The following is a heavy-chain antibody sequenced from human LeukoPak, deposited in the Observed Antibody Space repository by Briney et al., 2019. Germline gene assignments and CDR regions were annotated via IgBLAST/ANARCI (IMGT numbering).Heavy chain of an antibody. CDR2: IYANNGGT. J-gene: IGHJ5*02. CDR1: GGSISGHH. D-gene: IGHD3-22*01. V-gene: IGHV4-59*11. CDR3: ARLNTMKPSGWFDP. Sequence: SETLSLTCTVPGGSISGHHWSWIRQPPGKGLEWIGYIYANNGGTDYNPSLKSRATISVDTSKNQFSLHLNAVTAADTAVYYCARLNTMKPSGWFDPWGQGTLVTASS.